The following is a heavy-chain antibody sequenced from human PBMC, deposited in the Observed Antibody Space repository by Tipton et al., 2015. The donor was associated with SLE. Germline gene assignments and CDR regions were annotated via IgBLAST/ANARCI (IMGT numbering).Heavy chain of an antibody. CDR3: AREVGLGWFDP. D-gene: IGHD1-26*01. J-gene: IGHJ5*02. V-gene: IGHV4-59*12. CDR1: GGSIGTYY. CDR2: IYYNGST. Sequence: LRLSCSVSGGSIGTYYWGWIRQPPGKGLEWIGSIYYNGSTNYNPSLKSRVTISVDTSKNQFSLRLSSVTAADTAVYYCAREVGLGWFDPWGQGALVTVSS.